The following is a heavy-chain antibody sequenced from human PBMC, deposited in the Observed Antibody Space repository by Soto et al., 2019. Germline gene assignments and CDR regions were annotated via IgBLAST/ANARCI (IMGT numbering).Heavy chain of an antibody. CDR1: GFTFGSYW. Sequence: EVQLVESGGGSVQTGGSLKISCAASGFTFGSYWMDWVRQAPGKGLVWASRINGDGSRITYADSVKGRFTISRDNAQNTLYLQMNSLRADDSAVYYCSRETLWFGESPRSGGQGTLVTVSS. CDR2: INGDGSRI. J-gene: IGHJ4*02. D-gene: IGHD3-10*01. CDR3: SRETLWFGESPRS. V-gene: IGHV3-74*01.